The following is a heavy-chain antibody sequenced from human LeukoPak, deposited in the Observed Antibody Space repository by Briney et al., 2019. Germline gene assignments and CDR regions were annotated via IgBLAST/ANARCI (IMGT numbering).Heavy chain of an antibody. CDR2: ILPDGSAK. D-gene: IGHD4-23*01. Sequence: YWMSWVRQAPGKGLEWVADILPDGSAKGYADSVKGRFTISRDNTKNVMYLQMNSLRDEDTAVYYCSRFAVVTEPFDYWGQGTLVIVSS. V-gene: IGHV3-7*01. J-gene: IGHJ4*02. CDR1: YW. CDR3: SRFAVVTEPFDY.